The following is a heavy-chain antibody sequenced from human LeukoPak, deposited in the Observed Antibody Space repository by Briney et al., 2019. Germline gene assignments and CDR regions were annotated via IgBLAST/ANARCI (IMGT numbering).Heavy chain of an antibody. CDR3: ATGKAAAGVDDY. Sequence: PSETLSLTCTLSGGSISSSSYYWGWIRQPPGKGLEWLGSIYYSGSTYYNPSLKSRVTISVDTSKNQFSLKLSSVAAAVTAVYYCATGKAAAGVDDYWGQGTLVTVSS. J-gene: IGHJ4*02. CDR2: IYYSGST. D-gene: IGHD6-13*01. CDR1: GGSISSSSYY. V-gene: IGHV4-39*01.